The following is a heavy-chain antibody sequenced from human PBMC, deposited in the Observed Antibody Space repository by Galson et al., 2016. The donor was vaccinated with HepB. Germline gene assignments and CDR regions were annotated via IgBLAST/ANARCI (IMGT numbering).Heavy chain of an antibody. V-gene: IGHV1-46*01. CDR2: INPTGGST. CDR3: ARAVMLGRGMDV. J-gene: IGHJ6*02. CDR1: GYTFSIYY. D-gene: IGHD3-10*01. Sequence: SVKVSCKASGYTFSIYYMHWVRQAPGQGLEWMGIINPTGGSTSYAQKFQDRLTMTRDTSTSTVYMELSSLRSEDTAVYYCARAVMLGRGMDVWGQGTTVTVSS.